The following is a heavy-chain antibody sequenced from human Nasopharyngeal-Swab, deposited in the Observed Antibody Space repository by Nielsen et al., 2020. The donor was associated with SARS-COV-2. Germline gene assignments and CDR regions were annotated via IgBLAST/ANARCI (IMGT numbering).Heavy chain of an antibody. Sequence: SVKVSCKASGGTFSSYAISWVRQAPGQGLEWMGRIIPILGIANYAQKFQGRVTITADKSTSTAYMELSSLRSEDTAVYYCARNDIAVAGTAWFDPWGRGTLVTVSS. V-gene: IGHV1-69*04. CDR1: GGTFSSYA. CDR2: IIPILGIA. CDR3: ARNDIAVAGTAWFDP. J-gene: IGHJ5*02. D-gene: IGHD6-19*01.